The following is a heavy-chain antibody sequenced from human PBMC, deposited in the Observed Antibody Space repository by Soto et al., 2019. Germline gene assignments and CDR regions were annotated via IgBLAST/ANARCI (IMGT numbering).Heavy chain of an antibody. CDR1: GFSFSSYD. J-gene: IGHJ3*01. D-gene: IGHD1-26*01. V-gene: IGHV3-30*18. CDR2: ISYDVSRK. Sequence: PGGSLRLSCAASGFSFSSYDIHWVRQAPGKGLEWVALISYDVSRKYYADSVKGLFTISRDNSKNTLYLEVNSLRTEDTAVYYSAKAYSGPFDVWGQGTTVTVSS. CDR3: AKAYSGPFDV.